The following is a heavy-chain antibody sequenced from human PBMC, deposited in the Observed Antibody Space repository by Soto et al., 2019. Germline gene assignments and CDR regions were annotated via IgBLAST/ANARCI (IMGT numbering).Heavy chain of an antibody. D-gene: IGHD3-9*01. V-gene: IGHV3-23*01. J-gene: IGHJ4*02. CDR2: ISGSGEIT. CDR1: GFPFRSYA. Sequence: EVQLLESGGGLVRPGGSLRLSCAASGFPFRSYAMGWVRQAPGKGLEWISVISGSGEITLYTDSVKRRFTISRDFSNNTLSLQMNSLRADDTAIYYCGKARYLLVDQPLYFESWGQGTLVTVSS. CDR3: GKARYLLVDQPLYFES.